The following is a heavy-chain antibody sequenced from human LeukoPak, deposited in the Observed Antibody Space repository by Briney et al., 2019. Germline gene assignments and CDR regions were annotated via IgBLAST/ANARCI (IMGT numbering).Heavy chain of an antibody. Sequence: PGGSLRLSCAASGFTFSSYGMHWVRQAPGKGLEWVAFIRYDGSNKYYADSVKGRFTISRDNSKNTLFLQMNSLRAEDTALYFCARTGQFDPWGQGTLVTVSS. V-gene: IGHV3-30*02. CDR1: GFTFSSYG. J-gene: IGHJ5*02. CDR2: IRYDGSNK. CDR3: ARTGQFDP. D-gene: IGHD1-14*01.